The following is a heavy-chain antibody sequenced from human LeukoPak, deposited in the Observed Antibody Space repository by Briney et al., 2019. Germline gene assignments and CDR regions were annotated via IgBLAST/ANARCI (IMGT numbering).Heavy chain of an antibody. Sequence: PGRSLRLSCTVSGFTFGDFPMSWFREAPGKGLDWVGFIRSKAYGGTTENAASVQGRFTISRDDSKSIAYLQMDSLKTEDTAVYYCVRGAYGAGTYHFDYWGQGALVTVSS. J-gene: IGHJ4*01. CDR2: IRSKAYGGTT. V-gene: IGHV3-49*03. CDR1: GFTFGDFP. D-gene: IGHD3-10*01. CDR3: VRGAYGAGTYHFDY.